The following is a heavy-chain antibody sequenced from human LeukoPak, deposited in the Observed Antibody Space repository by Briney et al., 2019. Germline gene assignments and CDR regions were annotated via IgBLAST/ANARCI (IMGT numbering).Heavy chain of an antibody. CDR2: ISYDGSNK. CDR1: GFTFNTYA. CDR3: ARDPNTIARGGEGLDH. Sequence: PGRSLGLSCAASGFTFNTYALHWVRQAPGKGLEWLAFISYDGSNKYYADSVKGRFTIPRDNSKYTLFLQMNSLGPDDTAVYFCARDPNTIARGGEGLDHWGQGTLVTVSS. D-gene: IGHD3-9*01. V-gene: IGHV3-30*01. J-gene: IGHJ4*02.